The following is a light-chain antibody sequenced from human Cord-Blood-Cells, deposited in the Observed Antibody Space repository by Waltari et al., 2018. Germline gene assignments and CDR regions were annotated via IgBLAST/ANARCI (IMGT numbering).Light chain of an antibody. J-gene: IGKJ5*01. CDR2: DAS. CDR3: QQRSNWIT. V-gene: IGKV3-11*01. CDR1: RSVSSY. Sequence: EIVLTQSPATLSLSPGERATLSCRASRSVSSYLAWYQQKPGQAPRLLIYDASNRATGIPAMFSGSGSGTDFTLTISSLEPEDFAVYYCQQRSNWITFGQGTRLEIK.